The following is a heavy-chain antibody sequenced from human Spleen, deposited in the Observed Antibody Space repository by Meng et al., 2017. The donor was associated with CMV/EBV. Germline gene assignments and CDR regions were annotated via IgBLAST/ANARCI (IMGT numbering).Heavy chain of an antibody. J-gene: IGHJ5*02. V-gene: IGHV3-30-3*01. Sequence: FTFSSYAMSGVRQAPGKGLEWVAVISYDGSNKYYADSVKGRFTISRDNSKNTLYLQMNSLRAEDTAVYYCARAGGSYGDYEGWFDPWGQGTLVTVSS. D-gene: IGHD4-17*01. CDR1: FTFSSYA. CDR3: ARAGGSYGDYEGWFDP. CDR2: ISYDGSNK.